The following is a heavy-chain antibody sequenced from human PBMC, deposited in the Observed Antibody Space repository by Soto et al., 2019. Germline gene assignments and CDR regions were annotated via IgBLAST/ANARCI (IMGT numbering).Heavy chain of an antibody. CDR1: GFTFSDYY. Sequence: PVGSLRLSCAASGFTFSDYYMSWIRQAPGKGLEWVSYISSSSSYTNYADSVKGRFTISRDNAKNSLYLQMNSLRAEDTAVYYCARNGRAYYYYGMDVWGQGTTVTVSS. D-gene: IGHD4-17*01. CDR2: ISSSSSYT. J-gene: IGHJ6*02. CDR3: ARNGRAYYYYGMDV. V-gene: IGHV3-11*06.